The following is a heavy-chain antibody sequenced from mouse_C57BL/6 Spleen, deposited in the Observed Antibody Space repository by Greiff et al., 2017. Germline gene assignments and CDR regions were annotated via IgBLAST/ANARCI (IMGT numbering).Heavy chain of an antibody. J-gene: IGHJ4*01. CDR1: GYTFTSYW. D-gene: IGHD1-1*01. Sequence: VQLQQPGAELVRPGSSVKLSCKASGYTFTSYWMDWVKQRPGQGLEWIGNIYPSDSETHYNQKFKDKATLTVDKSSSTAYMQLSSLTSEDSAVYYCARNDYGSSYAMDYWGQGTSVTVSS. CDR3: ARNDYGSSYAMDY. CDR2: IYPSDSET. V-gene: IGHV1-61*01.